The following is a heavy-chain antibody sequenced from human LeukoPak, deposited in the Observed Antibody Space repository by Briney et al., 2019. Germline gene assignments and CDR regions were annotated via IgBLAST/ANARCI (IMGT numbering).Heavy chain of an antibody. CDR3: AKDIGWNPHDLGGFDY. J-gene: IGHJ4*02. CDR1: GFTFDDYA. D-gene: IGHD3-3*01. Sequence: GGSLRLSCAASGFTFDDYAMHWVRQAPGKGLEWVSGISWNSGSIGYADSVKGRFAISRDNAKNSLYLQMNSLRAEDTALYYCAKDIGWNPHDLGGFDYWGQGTLVTVSS. V-gene: IGHV3-9*01. CDR2: ISWNSGSI.